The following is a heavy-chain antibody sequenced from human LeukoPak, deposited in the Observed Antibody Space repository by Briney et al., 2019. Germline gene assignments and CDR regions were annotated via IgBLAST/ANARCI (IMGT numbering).Heavy chain of an antibody. CDR1: GFTFSNYA. CDR2: ISGSGGTT. V-gene: IGHV3-23*01. CDR3: AKDRTAQNFDWYPYYFDS. D-gene: IGHD3-9*01. J-gene: IGHJ4*02. Sequence: GGSLRLSCAASGFTFSNYAMTWVRQAPGKGLEWVSGISGSGGTTYYADSVKGRFTISRDNSKNTLDLQMNSLRVEDTAIYYCAKDRTAQNFDWYPYYFDSWGSGTLVTVSS.